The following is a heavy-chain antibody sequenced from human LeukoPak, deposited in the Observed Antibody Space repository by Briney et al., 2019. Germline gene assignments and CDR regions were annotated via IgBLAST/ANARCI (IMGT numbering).Heavy chain of an antibody. CDR2: IYYSGST. CDR3: ARDLEYSSSSRAFDI. J-gene: IGHJ3*02. V-gene: IGHV4-59*01. D-gene: IGHD6-6*01. Sequence: SETLSLTCTVSGGSISSYYWSWIRRPPGKGLEWIGYIYYSGSTNYNPSLKSRVTISVDTSKNQFSLKLSSVTAADTAVYYCARDLEYSSSSRAFDIWGQGTMVTVSS. CDR1: GGSISSYY.